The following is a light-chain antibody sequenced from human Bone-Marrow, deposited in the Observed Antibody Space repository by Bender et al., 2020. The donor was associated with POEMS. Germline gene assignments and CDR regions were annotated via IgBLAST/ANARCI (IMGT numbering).Light chain of an antibody. V-gene: IGLV3-1*01. CDR2: QDT. J-gene: IGLJ2*01. CDR1: DLGYKY. Sequence: SYEVTQPPSVSVSPGQTASITCSGYDLGYKYVVWYQQKPGQSPVLVIYQDTKRPSGIPERFSGSNSGNTATLTISGTQAMDEADYYCQAWDTYSVIFGGGTKLTVL. CDR3: QAWDTYSVI.